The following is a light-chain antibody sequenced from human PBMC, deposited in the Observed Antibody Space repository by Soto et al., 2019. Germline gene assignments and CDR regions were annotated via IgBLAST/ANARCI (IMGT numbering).Light chain of an antibody. Sequence: EIVMTQFPATLSVSPGEGVTLSCRASQSVRSHLAWYQQKPGQPPRLLIYGASTRATGIPARFSGSGFGTEFTLTISSLQSEDFAVYYCQQYKNWPLFGQGTRLEIK. J-gene: IGKJ5*01. CDR2: GAS. CDR3: QQYKNWPL. CDR1: QSVRSH. V-gene: IGKV3-15*01.